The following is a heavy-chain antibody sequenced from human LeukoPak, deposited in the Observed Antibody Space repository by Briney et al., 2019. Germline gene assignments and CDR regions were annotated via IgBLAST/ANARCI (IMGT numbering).Heavy chain of an antibody. Sequence: GGSLRLSCAASGLTFSSYSMNWVRQAPGKGLEWVSSISSSSSYIYYADSLKGRCTISRDNTKNSLYLQMNSLRAEDTAVYYCARADWDTAMIDYWGQGTLVTVSS. CDR1: GLTFSSYS. D-gene: IGHD5-18*01. CDR2: ISSSSSYI. V-gene: IGHV3-21*01. J-gene: IGHJ4*02. CDR3: ARADWDTAMIDY.